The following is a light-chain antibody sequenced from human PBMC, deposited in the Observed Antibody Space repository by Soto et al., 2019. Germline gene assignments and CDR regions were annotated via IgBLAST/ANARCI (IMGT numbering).Light chain of an antibody. V-gene: IGLV2-14*03. Sequence: QSALTQPASVSGSPGQSITISCTGTSSDAGGYKHVSWYQQHPGKAPKLMIYDVSYRPSGVSNRFSGSKSGNTASLTISGLQAEDEADYYCTSYASSSTLYVFGTGTKVTVL. J-gene: IGLJ1*01. CDR1: SSDAGGYKH. CDR2: DVS. CDR3: TSYASSSTLYV.